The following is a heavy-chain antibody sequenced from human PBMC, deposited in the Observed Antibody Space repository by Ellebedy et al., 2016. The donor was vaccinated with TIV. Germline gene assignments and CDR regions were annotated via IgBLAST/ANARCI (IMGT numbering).Heavy chain of an antibody. CDR2: FDPEDGET. J-gene: IGHJ4*02. Sequence: ASVKVSCKVSGYTLTELSMHWVRQAPGKGLEWMGGFDPEDGETIYAQKFQGRVTMTEDTSIDTAYMELSSLRSEDTAVYYCATEHCGGDCYTTWKLDYWGQGTLVTVSS. D-gene: IGHD2-21*02. V-gene: IGHV1-24*01. CDR3: ATEHCGGDCYTTWKLDY. CDR1: GYTLTELS.